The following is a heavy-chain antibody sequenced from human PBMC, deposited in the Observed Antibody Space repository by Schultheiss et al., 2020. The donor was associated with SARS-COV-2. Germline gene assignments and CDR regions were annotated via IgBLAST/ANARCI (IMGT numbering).Heavy chain of an antibody. CDR3: ARGGAKGYSYGRRPFDY. V-gene: IGHV4-31*03. J-gene: IGHJ4*02. D-gene: IGHD5-18*01. CDR1: GGSISSGGYY. CDR2: IYYSGST. Sequence: SETLSLTCTVSGGSISSGGYYWSWIRQHPGKGLEWIGYIYYSGSTNYNPSLKSRVTISVDTSKNQFSLKLSSVTAADTAVYYCARGGAKGYSYGRRPFDYWGQGTLVTVSS.